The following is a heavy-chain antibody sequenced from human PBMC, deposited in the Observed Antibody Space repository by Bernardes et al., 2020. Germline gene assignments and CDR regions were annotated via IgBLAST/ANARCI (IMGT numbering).Heavy chain of an antibody. J-gene: IGHJ4*02. V-gene: IGHV3-53*01. CDR1: GFTVSSNY. CDR2: IYSGGST. Sequence: GSLSLSCAASGFTVSSNYMSWVRQAPGKGLEWVSVIYSGGSTYYADSVKGRFTISRDNSKNTLYLQMNSLRAEDTAVYYCARDAEGGPSGFDYWGQGTLVTVSS. CDR3: ARDAEGGPSGFDY. D-gene: IGHD3-10*01.